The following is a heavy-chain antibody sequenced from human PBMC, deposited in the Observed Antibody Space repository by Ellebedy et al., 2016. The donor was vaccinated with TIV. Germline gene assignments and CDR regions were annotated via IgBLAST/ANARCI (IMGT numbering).Heavy chain of an antibody. CDR3: AREGAVAAHIDY. J-gene: IGHJ4*02. Sequence: GGSLRLSXAASGFTFSSYGMHWVRQAPGKGLEWVAVIWYDGSNKYYADSVKGRFTISRDNSKNTLYLQMNSLRAEDTAVYYCAREGAVAAHIDYWGQGTLVTVSS. CDR2: IWYDGSNK. CDR1: GFTFSSYG. D-gene: IGHD2-15*01. V-gene: IGHV3-33*01.